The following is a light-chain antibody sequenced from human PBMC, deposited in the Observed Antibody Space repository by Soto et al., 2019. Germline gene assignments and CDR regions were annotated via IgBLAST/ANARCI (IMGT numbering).Light chain of an antibody. CDR3: AAWDDSLRGHG. CDR1: SSNIENNY. CDR2: RNI. J-gene: IGLJ1*01. Sequence: ALTQPPSASGTPGQRVTISCSGSSSNIENNYVSWYQQLPGTAPKLLIYRNIQRPSGVPDRFSGSKSGTSASLAISGLRSEDEADYYCAAWDDSLRGHGFGTGTKVTVL. V-gene: IGLV1-47*01.